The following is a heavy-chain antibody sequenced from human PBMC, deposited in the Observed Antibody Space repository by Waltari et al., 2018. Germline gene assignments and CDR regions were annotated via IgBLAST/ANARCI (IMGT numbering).Heavy chain of an antibody. CDR2: IYPGDSDT. Sequence: EVQLVQSGAEVKKPGESLKISCQGSGYSFTSYWIGWVRQMPGKGLGWMGIIYPGDSDTRYTPSFQGQVTISADKSISTAYLQWSSLKASDTAMYYCARHKRVVVAATTSYYYYMDVWGKGTTVTVSS. CDR3: ARHKRVVVAATTSYYYYMDV. J-gene: IGHJ6*03. V-gene: IGHV5-51*01. CDR1: GYSFTSYW. D-gene: IGHD2-15*01.